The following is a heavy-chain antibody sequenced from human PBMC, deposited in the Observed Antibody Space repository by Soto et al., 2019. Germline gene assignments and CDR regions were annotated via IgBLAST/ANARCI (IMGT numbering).Heavy chain of an antibody. V-gene: IGHV4-31*03. D-gene: IGHD3-22*01. CDR1: GDSLSSGGYY. J-gene: IGHJ5*02. CDR2: TYYSGIT. CDR3: ARSPHYHKVNWFDP. Sequence: QERLQESGPGLVRPSQTLSLTCSVSGDSLSSGGYYWNWIRQRPGKGLEWIGYTYYSGITYYNPSVRSRVTMSIDTSNSKFSLKLSSVTVADTAVYYCARSPHYHKVNWFDPGGQGILVTVSS.